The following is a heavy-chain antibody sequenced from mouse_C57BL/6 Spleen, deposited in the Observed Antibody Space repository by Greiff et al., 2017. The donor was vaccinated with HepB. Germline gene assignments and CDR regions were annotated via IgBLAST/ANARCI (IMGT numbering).Heavy chain of an antibody. Sequence: VQLVESGPELVKPGASVKISCKASGYAFSSSWMNWVKQRPGKGLEWIGRIYPGDGDTNYNGKFKGKATLTADKSSSTAYMQLRSLTSEDSAVYYCARENYGSRDWYFDVWGTGTTVTVSS. CDR3: ARENYGSRDWYFDV. J-gene: IGHJ1*03. CDR1: GYAFSSSW. D-gene: IGHD1-1*01. V-gene: IGHV1-82*01. CDR2: IYPGDGDT.